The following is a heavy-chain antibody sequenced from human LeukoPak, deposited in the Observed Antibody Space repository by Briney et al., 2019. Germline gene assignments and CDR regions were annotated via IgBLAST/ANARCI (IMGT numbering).Heavy chain of an antibody. D-gene: IGHD1/OR15-1a*01. J-gene: IGHJ4*02. V-gene: IGHV4-59*01. CDR2: IYYSGST. CDR1: GGSISSYY. Sequence: SETLSLTCTVSGGSISSYYWSWIRQPPGKGLEWIGYIYYSGSTNYNPSLKSRVTISVDTSKNQFSLKLSSVTAADTAVYYCARDGELEQPLTATYWGQGTLVTVSS. CDR3: ARDGELEQPLTATY.